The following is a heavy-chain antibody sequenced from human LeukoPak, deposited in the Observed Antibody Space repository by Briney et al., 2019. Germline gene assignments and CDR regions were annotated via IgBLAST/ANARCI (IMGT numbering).Heavy chain of an antibody. CDR3: ARDLRYYYDSSGYPDY. CDR1: GFTFSSYW. Sequence: GGSLRLSCAASGFTFSSYWMHWVRQAPGKGLVWASRINSDGSDASYADSVKGRFTISSDNAKNTLYLQISSLRAEDTALYYCARDLRYYYDSSGYPDYWGQGTLVTVSS. V-gene: IGHV3-74*01. D-gene: IGHD3-22*01. J-gene: IGHJ4*02. CDR2: INSDGSDA.